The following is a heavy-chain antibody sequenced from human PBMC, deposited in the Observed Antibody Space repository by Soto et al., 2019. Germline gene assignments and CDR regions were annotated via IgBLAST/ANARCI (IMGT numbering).Heavy chain of an antibody. CDR1: GRTISRQGGC. D-gene: IGHD1-26*01. Sequence: PSGTLSLSCAVPGRTISRQGGCWTWIRKHSGKGLEWIGYIYYSGSTYYNPSLKSRVTISVDTSKDQFSLKLSSVTAADTAVYYCARSSGSYQVTFDPWGQGTRVTV. CDR3: ARSSGSYQVTFDP. CDR2: IYYSGST. J-gene: IGHJ5*02. V-gene: IGHV4-31*11.